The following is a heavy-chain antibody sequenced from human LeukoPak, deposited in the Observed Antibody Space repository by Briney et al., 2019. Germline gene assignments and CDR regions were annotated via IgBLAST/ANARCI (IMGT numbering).Heavy chain of an antibody. V-gene: IGHV4-39*07. J-gene: IGHJ4*02. CDR1: GGSISSSSYY. D-gene: IGHD7-27*01. Sequence: EPSETLSLTCTVSGGSISSSSYYWGWIRQPPGKGLEWIGSIYYSGSTYYNPSLKSRVTISVDTSKNQFSLKLSSVTAADTAVYYCASITWEGIDYWGQGTLVTVSS. CDR2: IYYSGST. CDR3: ASITWEGIDY.